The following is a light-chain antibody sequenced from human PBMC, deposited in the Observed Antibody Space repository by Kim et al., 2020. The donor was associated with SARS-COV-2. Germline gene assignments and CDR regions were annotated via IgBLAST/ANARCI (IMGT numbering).Light chain of an antibody. CDR3: QQYGTLPYT. Sequence: LSPGHRDTLSCRGSQSVKRRYLAWYQVKPGQAPRLLIFGASSWASGVPDRFRGSGSGTDFTLTISSLEPEDFAVYYCQQYGTLPYTFGQGTKLEI. CDR1: QSVKRRY. J-gene: IGKJ2*01. CDR2: GAS. V-gene: IGKV3-20*01.